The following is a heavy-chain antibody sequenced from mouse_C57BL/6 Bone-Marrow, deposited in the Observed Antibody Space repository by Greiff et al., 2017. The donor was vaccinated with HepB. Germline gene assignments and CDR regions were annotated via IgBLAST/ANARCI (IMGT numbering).Heavy chain of an antibody. J-gene: IGHJ1*03. CDR3: ATTVVATDWYFDV. D-gene: IGHD1-1*01. CDR2: INPNYGTT. V-gene: IGHV1-39*01. Sequence: VQLKQSGPELVKPGASVKISCKASGYSFTDYNMNWVKQSNGKSLEWIGVINPNYGTTSYNQKFKGKATLTVDQSSSTAYMPLNSLTSEDSAVYYCATTVVATDWYFDVWGTGTTVTVSS. CDR1: GYSFTDYN.